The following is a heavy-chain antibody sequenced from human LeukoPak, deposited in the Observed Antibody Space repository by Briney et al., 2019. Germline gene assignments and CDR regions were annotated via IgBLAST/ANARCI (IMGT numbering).Heavy chain of an antibody. CDR1: GGSINTYY. J-gene: IGHJ6*02. CDR3: ARDNYDFWSGYLDYYYYGMDV. D-gene: IGHD3-3*01. CDR2: IYYSGST. Sequence: PSETLSLTCTVSGGSINTYYWSWIRQPPGKGLEWIGYIYYSGSTNYNPSLKSRVTISVDTSKNQFSLKLNSVTAADTAVYYCARDNYDFWSGYLDYYYYGMDVWGQGTTVTVSS. V-gene: IGHV4-59*01.